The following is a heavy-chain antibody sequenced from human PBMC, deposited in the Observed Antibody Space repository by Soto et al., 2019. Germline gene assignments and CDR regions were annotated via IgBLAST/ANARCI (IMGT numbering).Heavy chain of an antibody. CDR1: GYTFTSYG. CDR3: ARGRYGDY. V-gene: IGHV1-18*01. D-gene: IGHD1-1*01. CDR2: ISAYSGNT. J-gene: IGHJ4*02. Sequence: QVHLVQSGAEVKKPGASVKVSCKGSGYTFTSYGITWVRQAPGQGLEWMGWISAYSGNTDYAQKLQGRFTVTRDTTTSTAYMELRSLRSDDTAVYYGARGRYGDYWGQGALVTVSS.